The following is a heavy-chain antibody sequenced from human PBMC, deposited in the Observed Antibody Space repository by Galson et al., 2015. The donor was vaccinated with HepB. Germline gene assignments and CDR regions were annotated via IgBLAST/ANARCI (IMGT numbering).Heavy chain of an antibody. V-gene: IGHV3-53*01. J-gene: IGHJ6*02. CDR2: IYSGGST. CDR1: GLTVSSNY. D-gene: IGHD1-26*01. Sequence: SLRLSCAASGLTVSSNYMSWVRQAPGKGLECVSLIYSGGSTYYAGSVKGRFTISRDNSKNTLYLQMNSLRAEDTAVYYCARDLVGLGMDVWGQGTTVTVSS. CDR3: ARDLVGLGMDV.